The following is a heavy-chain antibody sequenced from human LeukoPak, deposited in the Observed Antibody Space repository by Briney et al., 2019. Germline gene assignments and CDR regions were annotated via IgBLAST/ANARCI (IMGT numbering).Heavy chain of an antibody. CDR1: GFSLITDEVR. CDR3: TRGSLEGGFDY. CDR2: IYWDNNK. D-gene: IGHD2-15*01. V-gene: IGHV2-5*02. J-gene: IGHJ4*02. Sequence: SGPTLVNPTQTLTLTCTFSGFSLITDEVRVGWIRQAPGKALEWPALIYWDNNKRYSPSLESRLTITKDTSKNQVVLTMTNMDPVDTATYYCTRGSLEGGFDYWGQGTLVTVSS.